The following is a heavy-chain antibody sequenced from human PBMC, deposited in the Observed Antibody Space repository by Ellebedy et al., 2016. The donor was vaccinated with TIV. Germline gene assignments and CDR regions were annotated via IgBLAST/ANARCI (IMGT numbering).Heavy chain of an antibody. J-gene: IGHJ4*02. D-gene: IGHD3-22*01. V-gene: IGHV4-31*03. CDR1: GGSISSGGYY. CDR3: ARSRSGYYRL. Sequence: SETLSLXXTVSGGSISSGGYYWSWIRQHPGKGLEWIGYIYYSGSTYYNPSLKSRVTISVDTSKNQFSLKLSSVTAADTAVYYCARSRSGYYRLWGQGTLVTVSS. CDR2: IYYSGST.